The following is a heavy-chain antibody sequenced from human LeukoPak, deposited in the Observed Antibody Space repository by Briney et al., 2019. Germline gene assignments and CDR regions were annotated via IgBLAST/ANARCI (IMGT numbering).Heavy chain of an antibody. Sequence: SETLSLTCAVDGGSFSGYYWNCIRQTPGKGLEWIGEINHSGSTNYNPSLKSRVTISVDTSKNQFSLKLSSVTAADTAVYYCARRYYYESRLDYWGQGTLVTVSS. J-gene: IGHJ4*02. V-gene: IGHV4-34*01. CDR3: ARRYYYESRLDY. D-gene: IGHD3-22*01. CDR1: GGSFSGYY. CDR2: INHSGST.